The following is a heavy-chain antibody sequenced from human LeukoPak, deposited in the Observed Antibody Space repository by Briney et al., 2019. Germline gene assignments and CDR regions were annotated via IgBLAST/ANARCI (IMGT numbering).Heavy chain of an antibody. V-gene: IGHV4-34*01. CDR1: GGSFSGYY. CDR2: INHSGST. D-gene: IGHD3-3*01. J-gene: IGHJ3*02. Sequence: PSETLSLTCAVYGGSFSGYYWSWIRQPPGKGLEWIGEINHSGSTNYNPSLKSRVTISVDTSKNQFSLKLSSVTAADTAVYYCARGGVGSPITIFGVVIRKGSAFDIWGQGTMVTVSS. CDR3: ARGGVGSPITIFGVVIRKGSAFDI.